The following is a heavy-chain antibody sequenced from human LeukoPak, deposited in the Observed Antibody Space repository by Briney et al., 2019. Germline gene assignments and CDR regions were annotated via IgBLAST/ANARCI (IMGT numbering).Heavy chain of an antibody. D-gene: IGHD5-18*01. J-gene: IGHJ4*02. Sequence: SETLSITCTMSGGSMINYYWGWIRQTPWKGLKSLWYIFYSGVTDYNPSLKSRLTISIDTSKSQFSLNLNSVTAAGTAVYYCARLGSQLWRYFDCWGQGTLVTVSS. V-gene: IGHV4-59*01. CDR3: ARLGSQLWRYFDC. CDR1: GGSMINYY. CDR2: IFYSGVT.